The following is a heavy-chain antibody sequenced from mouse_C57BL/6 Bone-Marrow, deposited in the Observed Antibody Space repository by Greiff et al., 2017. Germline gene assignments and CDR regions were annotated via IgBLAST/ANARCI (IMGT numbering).Heavy chain of an antibody. D-gene: IGHD1-1*01. CDR3: ARAPYYGSSYPAWFAY. Sequence: VQLQQSGAELARPGASVKLSCKASGYTFTSYGISWVKQRTGQGLEWIGEIYPRSGNTYYNEKFKGKATLTADTSSSTAYMELRSLTSEDSAVYFCARAPYYGSSYPAWFAYWGQGTLGTVSA. CDR2: IYPRSGNT. CDR1: GYTFTSYG. V-gene: IGHV1-81*01. J-gene: IGHJ3*01.